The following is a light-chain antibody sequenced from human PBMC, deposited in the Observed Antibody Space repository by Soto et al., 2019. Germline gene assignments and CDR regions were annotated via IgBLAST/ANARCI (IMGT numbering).Light chain of an antibody. V-gene: IGLV2-14*01. Sequence: QSVLTQPASVSGSPGQSITISCTGTSGDVGGYYYVSWYQQLPGKAPKLMISEVSNRPSGVSNRFSGSKSGNTASLTISGLQAEDEADYYCSSYTISNTLPFVFGTGTKVTVL. CDR2: EVS. J-gene: IGLJ1*01. CDR1: SGDVGGYYY. CDR3: SSYTISNTLPFV.